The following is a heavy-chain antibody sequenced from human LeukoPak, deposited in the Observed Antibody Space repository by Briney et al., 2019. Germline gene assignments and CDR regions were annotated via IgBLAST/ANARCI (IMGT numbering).Heavy chain of an antibody. V-gene: IGHV4-39*01. CDR1: GGSISSSSYY. CDR2: IYYSGST. CDR3: ARHQTGEGAFDI. Sequence: PSETLSLTCTVSGGSISSSSYYWGWIRQPPGKGLEWIGSIYYSGSTYYNPSLKSRVTISVDTSKNQFSLKLSSVTAADTAVYYCARHQTGEGAFDIWGQGTMVTDSS. D-gene: IGHD3-10*01. J-gene: IGHJ3*02.